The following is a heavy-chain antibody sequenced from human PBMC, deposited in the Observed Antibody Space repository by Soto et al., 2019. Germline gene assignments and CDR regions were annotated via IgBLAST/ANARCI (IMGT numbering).Heavy chain of an antibody. D-gene: IGHD2-2*03. V-gene: IGHV4-34*01. Sequence: QVQLQQWAAGLLKPSETLSLTCVVNGGSFSGYYWSWIRLPPGKGQVWIGEINHSGITDSNPSLKSRVTIAVDASRNQSSLNLTSVTAADTAVYYCARARSSVPGRRGIGYYGLDVWGQGTTVNASS. CDR1: GGSFSGYY. CDR2: INHSGIT. CDR3: ARARSSVPGRRGIGYYGLDV. J-gene: IGHJ6*02.